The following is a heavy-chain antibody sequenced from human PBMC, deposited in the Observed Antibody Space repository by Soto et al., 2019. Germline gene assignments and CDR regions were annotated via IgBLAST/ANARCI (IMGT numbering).Heavy chain of an antibody. Sequence: QVQLVQSGAEVKKPGSSVKVSCKASGDTFSSYAISWVRQAPGQGLEWMGGIIPMFVASTYEQKFQARVTFSAAESTATAYMELSSLISDDTAVYYCARDPKDPETYYFGLDVWGHGTTVTVSS. CDR3: ARDPKDPETYYFGLDV. J-gene: IGHJ6*02. CDR2: IIPMFVAS. V-gene: IGHV1-69*12. CDR1: GDTFSSYA.